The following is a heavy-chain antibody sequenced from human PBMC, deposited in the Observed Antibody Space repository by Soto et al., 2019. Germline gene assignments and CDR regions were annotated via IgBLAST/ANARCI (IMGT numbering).Heavy chain of an antibody. CDR3: ARVLRPKYYFDY. CDR1: GGSISSYY. CDR2: IYYSGST. Sequence: SETLSLTCTVSGGSISSYYWSWIRQPPGKGLEWIGYIYYSGSTNYNPSLKIRVTISVDTSKNQFSLKLSSVTAADTAVYYCARVLRPKYYFDYWGQGTLVTVSS. V-gene: IGHV4-59*01. J-gene: IGHJ4*02. D-gene: IGHD3-3*01.